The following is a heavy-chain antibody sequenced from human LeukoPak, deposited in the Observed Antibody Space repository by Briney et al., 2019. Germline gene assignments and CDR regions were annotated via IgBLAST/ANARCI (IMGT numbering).Heavy chain of an antibody. CDR2: IRYDGSEK. CDR1: GFTFSTYS. CDR3: ARGLGVAFDY. Sequence: PGGSLRLSCAASGFTFSTYSMHWARQAPGKGLEWVAFIRYDGSEKYYADSVKGRFTISRDNAKNSLYLQMSSLRAEDTAVYYCARGLGVAFDYWGQGTLVTVSS. V-gene: IGHV3-30*02. D-gene: IGHD3-16*01. J-gene: IGHJ4*02.